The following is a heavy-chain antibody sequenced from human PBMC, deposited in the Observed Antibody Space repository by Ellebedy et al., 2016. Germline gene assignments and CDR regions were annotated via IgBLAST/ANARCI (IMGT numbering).Heavy chain of an antibody. V-gene: IGHV3-15*01. CDR3: TTVYRYNYDSV. J-gene: IGHJ4*02. CDR2: IKSKTDGGAA. Sequence: GESLKISCAASRFTFSSYAMSWVRQAPGKGLEWVGRIKSKTDGGAADYAAPVKGRFTISRDDSKNTLYLQMNSLKTEDTAVYFCTTVYRYNYDSVWGQGTLVTVSS. D-gene: IGHD5-18*01. CDR1: RFTFSSYA.